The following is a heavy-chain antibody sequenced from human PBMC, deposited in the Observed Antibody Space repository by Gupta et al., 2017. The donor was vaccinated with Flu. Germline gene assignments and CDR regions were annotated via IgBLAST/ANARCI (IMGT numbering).Heavy chain of an antibody. CDR2: ISWNSGSI. D-gene: IGHD2-2*01. J-gene: IGHJ4*02. CDR3: AKDYCSSTSCHTDY. V-gene: IGHV3-9*01. Sequence: QAPGKGLEWVSGISWNSGSIGYADSVKGRFTISRDNAKNSLYLQMNSLRAEDTALYYCAKDYCSSTSCHTDYWGQGTLVTVSS.